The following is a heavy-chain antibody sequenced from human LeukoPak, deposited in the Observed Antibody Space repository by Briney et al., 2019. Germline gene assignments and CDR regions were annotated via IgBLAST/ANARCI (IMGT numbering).Heavy chain of an antibody. CDR1: GFTFTNYA. J-gene: IGHJ4*02. D-gene: IGHD1-1*01. V-gene: IGHV3-23*01. CDR2: ISGSGGST. CDR3: AKREHNYEVDN. Sequence: PGGSLRLSCEASGFTFTNYAMTWVRQAPGKGLEWVSIISGSGGSTYYADSVKGRFTVSRDNSKNTLYLQMNSLRAEDTAVYYCAKREHNYEVDNWDQGTLVTVSS.